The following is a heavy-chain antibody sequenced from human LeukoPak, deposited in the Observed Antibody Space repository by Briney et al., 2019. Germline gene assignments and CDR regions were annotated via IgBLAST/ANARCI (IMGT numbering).Heavy chain of an antibody. CDR2: IYSGGST. Sequence: GGFLRLSCAASGFTVSSSYMSWVRQAPGKGLEWVSLIYSGGSTHYADSVKGRFTTSRDTSKNTLYLQMNSLRAEGTALYYCARDIRDSSGYYYYFDNWGQGTLVTVSS. CDR1: GFTVSSSY. CDR3: ARDIRDSSGYYYYFDN. V-gene: IGHV3-66*02. J-gene: IGHJ4*02. D-gene: IGHD3-22*01.